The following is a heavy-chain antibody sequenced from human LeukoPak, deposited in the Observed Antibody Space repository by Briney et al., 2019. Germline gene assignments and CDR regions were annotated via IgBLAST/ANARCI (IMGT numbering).Heavy chain of an antibody. J-gene: IGHJ4*02. D-gene: IGHD6-13*01. CDR3: AREVASAAPGY. CDR2: ISAYNGNT. Sequence: GASVKVSCKASGYTFTTYGISWVRQAPGQGLEWMGWISAYNGNTHYAQKFQGRVTMTTDTSTSTVYMQLRSLRSDDTAVYYCAREVASAAPGYWGQGTLVTVSS. V-gene: IGHV1-18*01. CDR1: GYTFTTYG.